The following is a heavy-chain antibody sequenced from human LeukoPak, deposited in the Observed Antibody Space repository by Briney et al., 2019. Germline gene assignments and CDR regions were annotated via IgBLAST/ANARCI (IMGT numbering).Heavy chain of an antibody. J-gene: IGHJ5*02. D-gene: IGHD3-22*01. CDR2: LNPNTGNT. CDR1: GYSFTNYD. CDR3: ARMYYYDNSGDDNWFDP. V-gene: IGHV1-8*03. Sequence: ASVKVSCKASGYSFTNYDINWVRQATGQGLEWMGWLNPNTGNTGYAQKFQGRVTVTRNTSISTAYLELSSLRSEDTAIYYCARMYYYDNSGDDNWFDPWGQGTLVTVSS.